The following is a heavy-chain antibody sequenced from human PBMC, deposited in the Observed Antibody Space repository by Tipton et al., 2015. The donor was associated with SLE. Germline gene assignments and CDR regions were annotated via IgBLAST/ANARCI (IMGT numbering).Heavy chain of an antibody. CDR2: ITHSGST. CDR3: ARKSQTHLVDYYYYHMDV. Sequence: TLSLTCAVYGDSFSGYAWTWIRQPPGKGLEWIGEITHSGSTNYNPSLGSRLTMSVDTSKNQFSLRLSSVTAADTAVYYCARKSQTHLVDYYYYHMDVWGKYTTVTVSS. V-gene: IGHV4-34*01. CDR1: GDSFSGYA. J-gene: IGHJ6*03.